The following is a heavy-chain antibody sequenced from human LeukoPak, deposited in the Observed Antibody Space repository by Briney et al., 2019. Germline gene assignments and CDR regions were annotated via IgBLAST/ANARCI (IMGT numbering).Heavy chain of an antibody. D-gene: IGHD3-10*01. J-gene: IGHJ4*02. Sequence: EASVKVSCKASGYTFTSYGISWVRQAPGQGLEWMGWISAYNGNTNYAQKLQGRVTMTEDTSTDTAYMELSSLRSEDTAVYYCATDFTMVRGVIIPNDYWGQGTLVTVSS. CDR3: ATDFTMVRGVIIPNDY. V-gene: IGHV1-18*01. CDR2: ISAYNGNT. CDR1: GYTFTSYG.